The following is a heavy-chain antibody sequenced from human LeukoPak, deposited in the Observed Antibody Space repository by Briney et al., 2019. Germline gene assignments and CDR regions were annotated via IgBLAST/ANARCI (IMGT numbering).Heavy chain of an antibody. V-gene: IGHV3-7*01. D-gene: IGHD1-26*01. Sequence: GGSLRLSCAASGFTFSSYWMSWVRQAPGKGLEWVANIKQDGSEKYYVDSVKGRFTISRDNAKNSLYLQMDSLRVEDTAEYYCARDPYSGNYGAYYYYYMDVWGKGTTVTVSS. CDR1: GFTFSSYW. CDR3: ARDPYSGNYGAYYYYYMDV. J-gene: IGHJ6*03. CDR2: IKQDGSEK.